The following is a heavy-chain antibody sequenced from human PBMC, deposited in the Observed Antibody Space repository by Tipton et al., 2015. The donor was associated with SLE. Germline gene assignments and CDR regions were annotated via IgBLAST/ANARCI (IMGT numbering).Heavy chain of an antibody. CDR1: GFYFGNYG. D-gene: IGHD4-11*01. J-gene: IGHJ4*02. V-gene: IGHV3-30*02. CDR2: IRYDGSFK. Sequence: SLRLSCTTSGFYFGNYGMHWVRQAPGKGLEWVAFIRYDGSFKSFADSVKGRFTISRDNSKNTLYLQMNSLRAEDTAVYYCTKAPDYSNDYWGQGTLVTVSS. CDR3: TKAPDYSNDY.